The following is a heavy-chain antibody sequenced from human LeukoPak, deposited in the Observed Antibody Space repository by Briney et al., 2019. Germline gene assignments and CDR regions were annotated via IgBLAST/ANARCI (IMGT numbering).Heavy chain of an antibody. D-gene: IGHD3-10*01. V-gene: IGHV4-61*02. Sequence: SETLSLTCTVSGGSISSGSYYWSWIRQPAGKGLEWIGRIYTSGSTNYNPSLKSRVTISVDTSKNQFSLKLSSATAADTAVYHCARDHVKGAILLWFGEVNWFDPWGQGTLVTVSS. J-gene: IGHJ5*02. CDR1: GGSISSGSYY. CDR3: ARDHVKGAILLWFGEVNWFDP. CDR2: IYTSGST.